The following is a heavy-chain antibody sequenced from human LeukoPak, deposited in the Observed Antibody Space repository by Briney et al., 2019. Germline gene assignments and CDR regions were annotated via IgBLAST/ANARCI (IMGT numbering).Heavy chain of an antibody. D-gene: IGHD3-10*01. Sequence: SETLSLTCTVSGGSISSGGYYWGWIRQPPGKGLEWIGSIYYSGSTYYNPSLKSRVTISVDTSKNQFSLKLSSVTAADTAVFYCARHGSGSGSYYFDYWGRGTLVTVSS. CDR1: GGSISSGGYY. J-gene: IGHJ4*02. CDR2: IYYSGST. CDR3: ARHGSGSGSYYFDY. V-gene: IGHV4-39*01.